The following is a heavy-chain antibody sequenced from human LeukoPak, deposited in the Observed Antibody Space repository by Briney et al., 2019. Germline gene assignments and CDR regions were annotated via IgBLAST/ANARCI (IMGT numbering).Heavy chain of an antibody. V-gene: IGHV1-18*01. CDR1: GYTFTCYG. Sequence: ASVKVSCKASGYTFTCYGISWVRQAPGQGLEWMGWISAYNGNTNYAQKLQGRVTMTTDTSTSTAYMELRSLRSDDTAVYYCARDRSFSSGYYYERWFDPWGQGTLVTVSS. CDR3: ARDRSFSSGYYYERWFDP. D-gene: IGHD3-22*01. J-gene: IGHJ5*02. CDR2: ISAYNGNT.